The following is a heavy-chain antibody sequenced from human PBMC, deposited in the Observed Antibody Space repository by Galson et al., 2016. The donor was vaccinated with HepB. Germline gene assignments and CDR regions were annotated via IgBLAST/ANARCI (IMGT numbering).Heavy chain of an antibody. J-gene: IGHJ6*02. Sequence: SLRLSCAVSGFNFRSYWMSWVRQAPGKGLEWVANVKPDGSEKYYVDSVKGRFPISRDILKNSLFLQMNSLRAEDTAVYFCARDERSGYIYPSYYYHGMDVWGQGTVVTVSS. CDR1: GFNFRSYW. V-gene: IGHV3-7*01. CDR3: ARDERSGYIYPSYYYHGMDV. CDR2: VKPDGSEK. D-gene: IGHD5-24*01.